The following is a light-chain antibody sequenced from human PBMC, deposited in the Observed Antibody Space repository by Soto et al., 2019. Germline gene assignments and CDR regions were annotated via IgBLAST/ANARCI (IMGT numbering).Light chain of an antibody. J-gene: IGKJ5*01. CDR1: QSVGSY. V-gene: IGKV3-11*01. CDR3: QQCSNWPPT. CDR2: DAS. Sequence: EIVLTQSPVTLYLSPGERATLSCRASQSVGSYLGWYQPQPGQAPRLLISDASNRATGIPARFTGSGSGTDFTLTISSLEPEDFAVYYCQQCSNWPPTFGQGKRLEIK.